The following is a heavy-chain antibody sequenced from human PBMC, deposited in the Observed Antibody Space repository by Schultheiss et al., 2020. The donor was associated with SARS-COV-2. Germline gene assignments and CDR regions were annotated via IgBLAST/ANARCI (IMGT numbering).Heavy chain of an antibody. Sequence: GGSLRLSCAASGFTFSSYGMHWVRQAPGKGLEYVSAISTNGGSTYYADSVKGRFTISRDNSKNTLYLQMNSLRAEDTAIYYCAKGQGQSDDIFDYWGQGTLVTVSS. CDR3: AKGQGQSDDIFDY. J-gene: IGHJ4*02. V-gene: IGHV3-64*04. CDR1: GFTFSSYG. D-gene: IGHD1-1*01. CDR2: ISTNGGST.